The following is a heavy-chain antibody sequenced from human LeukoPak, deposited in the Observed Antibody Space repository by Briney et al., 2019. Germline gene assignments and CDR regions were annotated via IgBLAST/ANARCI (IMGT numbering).Heavy chain of an antibody. Sequence: SETLSLTRTVSGGSISSYYWSWIRQPPGKGLERIGYIFTSGSTNYNPSLKSRVTISVDTSKNQFSLKLSSVTAADTAVYYCARNGGDAYNTFDYWGQGTLVTVSS. J-gene: IGHJ4*02. CDR3: ARNGGDAYNTFDY. D-gene: IGHD5-24*01. CDR2: IFTSGST. V-gene: IGHV4-4*09. CDR1: GGSISSYY.